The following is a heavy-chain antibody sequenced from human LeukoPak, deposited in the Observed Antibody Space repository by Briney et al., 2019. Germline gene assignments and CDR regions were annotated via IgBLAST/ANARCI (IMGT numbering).Heavy chain of an antibody. J-gene: IGHJ4*02. Sequence: ASVKVSCKASGYTFTGHYMHWVRQAPGQGLEWMGWINPNNGGTNYAQKFQGRVTMTRDTSISTAYMELSRLRSDDTAVYYCASYCSGGSCYSDFYFDYWGQGTLVTVSS. CDR3: ASYCSGGSCYSDFYFDY. V-gene: IGHV1-2*02. CDR2: INPNNGGT. CDR1: GYTFTGHY. D-gene: IGHD2-15*01.